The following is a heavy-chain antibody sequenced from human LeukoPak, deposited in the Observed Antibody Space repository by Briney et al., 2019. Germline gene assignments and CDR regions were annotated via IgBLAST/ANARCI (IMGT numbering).Heavy chain of an antibody. V-gene: IGHV3-74*01. CDR2: INEEGTFT. CDR1: GFTFSSYW. Sequence: GGSLRLSCAASGFTFSSYWMHWVRQVPGKGLVWVSRINEEGTFTNYADSVKGRFTISRDNAKNTVYLQMNSLRVEDTTVYYCARDAVAGSGSYYNWGQGTLVIVSS. CDR3: ARDAVAGSGSYYN. J-gene: IGHJ4*02. D-gene: IGHD3-10*01.